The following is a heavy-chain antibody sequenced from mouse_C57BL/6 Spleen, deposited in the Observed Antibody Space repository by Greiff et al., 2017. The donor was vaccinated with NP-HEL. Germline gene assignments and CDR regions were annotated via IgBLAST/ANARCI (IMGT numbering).Heavy chain of an antibody. J-gene: IGHJ4*01. V-gene: IGHV14-3*01. CDR3: ARWLPPAMDY. D-gene: IGHD1-2*01. CDR2: IDPANGNT. Sequence: SVSELVRPGASVKLSCTASGFNIKNTYMHWVKQRPEQGLEWIGRIDPANGNTKYSPPFQGKATITADTSSNTAYLQLSSLKSEDTAIYYWARWLPPAMDYWGQGTSVPVSS. CDR1: GFNIKNTY.